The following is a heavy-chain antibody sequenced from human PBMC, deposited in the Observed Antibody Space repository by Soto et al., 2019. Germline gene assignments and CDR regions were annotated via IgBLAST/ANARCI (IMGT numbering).Heavy chain of an antibody. V-gene: IGHV1-2*04. Sequence: ASVNVSCKASGYTFTGYYMHWVRQAPGQGLEWMGWINPNSGGTNYAQKFQGWVTMTRDTSISTAYMELSRLRSDDTAVYYCARGVAARYYYYYGMDVWGQGTTVTVSS. CDR2: INPNSGGT. CDR3: ARGVAARYYYYYGMDV. J-gene: IGHJ6*02. D-gene: IGHD6-6*01. CDR1: GYTFTGYY.